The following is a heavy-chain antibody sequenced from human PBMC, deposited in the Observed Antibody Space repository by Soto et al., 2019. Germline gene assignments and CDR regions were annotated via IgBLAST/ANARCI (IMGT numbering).Heavy chain of an antibody. J-gene: IGHJ3*02. CDR3: ARGQLGGAFDI. D-gene: IGHD1-1*01. CDR2: IKHSGST. Sequence: PSETLSLTCAIYSGSFSGYHWNWIRQPPGKGLEWIGEIKHSGSTNYNPSLKSRVTISVEPSKNQFSLKLSSVTAADTAVYYCARGQLGGAFDIWGQGTMVTVSS. CDR1: SGSFSGYH. V-gene: IGHV4-34*01.